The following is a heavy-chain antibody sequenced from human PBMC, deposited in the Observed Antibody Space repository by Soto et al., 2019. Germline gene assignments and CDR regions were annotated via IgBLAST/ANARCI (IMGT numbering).Heavy chain of an antibody. V-gene: IGHV3-23*01. CDR2: ITSDGRT. CDR3: AKDYSTVTTDPLSVVLFDY. D-gene: IGHD4-17*01. Sequence: GGSLRLSCAASGFTFSSYAMSWVRQAPGKGLEWVSIITSDGRTYYADSVKGRFTISRDNSKDTVYLQMNSLRAEDTAVYYCAKDYSTVTTDPLSVVLFDYWGQGALVTVSS. J-gene: IGHJ4*02. CDR1: GFTFSSYA.